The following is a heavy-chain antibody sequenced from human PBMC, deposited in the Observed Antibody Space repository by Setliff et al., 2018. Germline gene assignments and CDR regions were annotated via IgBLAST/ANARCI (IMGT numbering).Heavy chain of an antibody. J-gene: IGHJ6*03. Sequence: GASVKVSCKASGDPFNAYGVSWVRQAPGQGLEWMGAIIPVLGMTDYAQKFLGRLTITADQSTTTVYMGLSSLRFDDTALYYCARGPSPTVTPSRLIYFYHMDVWGTGTTVTVSS. CDR2: IIPVLGMT. CDR1: GDPFNAYG. D-gene: IGHD4-17*01. CDR3: ARGPSPTVTPSRLIYFYHMDV. V-gene: IGHV1-69*10.